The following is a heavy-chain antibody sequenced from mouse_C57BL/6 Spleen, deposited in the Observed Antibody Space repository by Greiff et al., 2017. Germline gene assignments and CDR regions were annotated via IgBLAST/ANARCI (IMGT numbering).Heavy chain of an antibody. V-gene: IGHV1-52*01. Sequence: QVQLKQPGAELVRPGSSVKLSCKASGYTFTSYWMHWVKQRPIQGLEWIGNIDPSDSETHYNQKFKDKATLTVDKSSSTAYMQLSSLTSEDSAVYYCARYYDDEGFDYWGQGTTLTVSS. CDR3: ARYYDDEGFDY. D-gene: IGHD2-4*01. CDR2: IDPSDSET. J-gene: IGHJ2*01. CDR1: GYTFTSYW.